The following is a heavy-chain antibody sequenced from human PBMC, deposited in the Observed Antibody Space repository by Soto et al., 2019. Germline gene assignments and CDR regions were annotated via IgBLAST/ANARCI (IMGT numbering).Heavy chain of an antibody. CDR1: GGSFSGYY. D-gene: IGHD6-19*01. Sequence: PSETLSLTFAVHGGSFSGYYWSWFRRPPGKGLGWFGEINHSGRTNYNPSLKSRVTLSVDTSKIQFSLKLSSVTAAYTAVYYCAIGDGWSGYYYGMDVWGQGTTVTVSS. CDR2: INHSGRT. V-gene: IGHV4-34*01. CDR3: AIGDGWSGYYYGMDV. J-gene: IGHJ6*02.